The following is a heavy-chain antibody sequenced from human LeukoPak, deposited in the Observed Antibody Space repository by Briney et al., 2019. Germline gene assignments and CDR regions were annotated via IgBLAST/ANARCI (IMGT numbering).Heavy chain of an antibody. V-gene: IGHV1-2*06. D-gene: IGHD2-15*01. CDR2: INPNSGGT. Sequence: ASVRVSCKASGYTFTGYYMHWVRQAPGQGLEWMGRINPNSGGTNYAQKFQGRVTITADESTSTAYMELSSLRSEDTAVYYCARDTPQVAAFDIWGQGTMVTVSS. CDR3: ARDTPQVAAFDI. CDR1: GYTFTGYY. J-gene: IGHJ3*02.